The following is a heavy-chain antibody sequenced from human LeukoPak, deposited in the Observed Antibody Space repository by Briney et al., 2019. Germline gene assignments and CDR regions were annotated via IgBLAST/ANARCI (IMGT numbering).Heavy chain of an antibody. D-gene: IGHD3-3*01. V-gene: IGHV3-23*01. CDR2: ISGSGGST. CDR1: GFTFSVYA. Sequence: PGGSLRLSCTASGFTFSVYAMIWVRQAPEKGLEWVSGISGSGGSTYYADSVKGRFTISRDNSENTLYLQMNSLRAEDTAVYYCAKVWSADFWSGYFTWFDPWGQGTLVTVSS. J-gene: IGHJ5*02. CDR3: AKVWSADFWSGYFTWFDP.